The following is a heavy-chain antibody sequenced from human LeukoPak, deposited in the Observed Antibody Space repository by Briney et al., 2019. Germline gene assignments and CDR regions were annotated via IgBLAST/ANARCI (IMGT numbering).Heavy chain of an antibody. J-gene: IGHJ4*02. Sequence: PGGSLRLSCAASGFSFSSSGMHWVRQAPGKGLEWVAFIRYDGSNKYYADSVKGRFTISRDISKNTLYLQMNSLRADDTAVYYCARDDQQLVPFDYWGQGTLVTVSS. D-gene: IGHD6-13*01. CDR2: IRYDGSNK. CDR1: GFSFSSSG. CDR3: ARDDQQLVPFDY. V-gene: IGHV3-30*02.